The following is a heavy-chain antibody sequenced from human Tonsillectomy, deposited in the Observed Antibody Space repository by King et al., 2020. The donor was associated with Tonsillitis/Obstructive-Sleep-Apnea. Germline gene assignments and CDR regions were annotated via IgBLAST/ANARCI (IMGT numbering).Heavy chain of an antibody. CDR1: GFSLSTSGVG. V-gene: IGHV2-5*02. J-gene: IGHJ4*02. Sequence: TLKESGPTLVKPTQTLTLTCTFSGFSLSTSGVGVGWIRQPPGEALEWLALISWDEDELYSPSLKSRLTITKDTSKNQVVLTVTNMDPVDTATYYCAHRPSARYFDYWGQGTLVTVSS. CDR2: ISWDEDE. CDR3: AHRPSARYFDY.